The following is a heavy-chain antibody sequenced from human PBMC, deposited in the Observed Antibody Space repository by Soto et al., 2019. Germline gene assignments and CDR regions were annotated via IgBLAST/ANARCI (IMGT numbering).Heavy chain of an antibody. CDR2: IWYDGSNK. J-gene: IGHJ6*01. CDR1: RFTFSSYG. CDR3: ARELVEMATGYYYYGMEV. D-gene: IGHD5-12*01. V-gene: IGHV3-33*01. Sequence: QVQLVESGGSVVQPGRSLRLSCAASRFTFSSYGMDWVCQAPGKWLEWVAVIWYDGSNKYYADSVKGRFAISRDNSKNTLYLQMNSLRAEDTAVYYCARELVEMATGYYYYGMEVW.